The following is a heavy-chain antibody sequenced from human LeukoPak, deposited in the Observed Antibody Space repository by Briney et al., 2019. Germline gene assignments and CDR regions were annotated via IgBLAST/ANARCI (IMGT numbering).Heavy chain of an antibody. CDR3: ARGIAVAEEGYWFDP. V-gene: IGHV3-13*01. J-gene: IGHJ5*02. Sequence: GGSLRLSCAASGFTFSSYDMHWVRQATGKGLEWVSAIGTAGDTYYPGSVKGRFTISRENAKNSLYLQMNSLRAGDTAVYYCARGIAVAEEGYWFDPWGQGTLVTVPS. CDR1: GFTFSSYD. CDR2: IGTAGDT. D-gene: IGHD6-19*01.